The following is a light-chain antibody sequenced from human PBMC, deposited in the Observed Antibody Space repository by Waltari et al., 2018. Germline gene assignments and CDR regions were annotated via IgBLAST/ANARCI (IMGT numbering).Light chain of an antibody. CDR1: QSIGLK. CDR3: QHYYTSSWT. Sequence: IQMTQSPSTLSASVGDRVTITCRASQSIGLKFAWYRQKPGKAPNLLIYDVSSFESGVPSRFTGSGSGTEFTLTISNLQPDDFATYYCQHYYTSSWTFGQGTKVEIK. V-gene: IGKV1-5*01. CDR2: DVS. J-gene: IGKJ1*01.